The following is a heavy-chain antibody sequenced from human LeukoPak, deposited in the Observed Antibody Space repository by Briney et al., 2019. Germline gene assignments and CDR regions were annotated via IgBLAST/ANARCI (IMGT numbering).Heavy chain of an antibody. Sequence: GASVKVSCKASGYTFTSYYIHWVRQAPGQGLEWMGRINPNSGDTNYAQKFQGRVTMTRDTSTNTAYMDLSRLTSDDTAVYYCARPTSYGYYFDSWGQGTLVTVSS. CDR3: ARPTSYGYYFDS. J-gene: IGHJ4*02. V-gene: IGHV1-2*06. CDR1: GYTFTSYY. D-gene: IGHD3-16*01. CDR2: INPNSGDT.